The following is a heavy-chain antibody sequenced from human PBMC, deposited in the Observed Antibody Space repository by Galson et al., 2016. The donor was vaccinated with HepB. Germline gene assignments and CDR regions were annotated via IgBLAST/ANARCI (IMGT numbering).Heavy chain of an antibody. Sequence: ETLSLTCTVSGGSVSGGSYYWSWIRQPPGKGLEWIGYIYYSGNTNYNPSLKSRVTISVDMSKNQFYLRLSSVTAADTAVYYCARQQVGNNWFDPWGQGALVTVSS. CDR1: GGSVSGGSYY. J-gene: IGHJ5*02. CDR3: ARQQVGNNWFDP. CDR2: IYYSGNT. D-gene: IGHD1-14*01. V-gene: IGHV4-61*01.